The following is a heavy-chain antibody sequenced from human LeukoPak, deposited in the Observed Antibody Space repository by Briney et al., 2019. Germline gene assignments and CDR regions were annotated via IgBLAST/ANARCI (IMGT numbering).Heavy chain of an antibody. CDR3: ARDEGGWFDP. CDR1: GGSISSYY. Sequence: SETLSLTCTVSGGSISSYYWNWIRQPPGKGLEWIGYIYSSGITNYNPSLKSRVTISINTSEKQFSLNLSSVTAADTAVYYCARDEGGWFDPWGQGTLVTVSS. J-gene: IGHJ5*02. V-gene: IGHV4-59*01. CDR2: IYSSGIT.